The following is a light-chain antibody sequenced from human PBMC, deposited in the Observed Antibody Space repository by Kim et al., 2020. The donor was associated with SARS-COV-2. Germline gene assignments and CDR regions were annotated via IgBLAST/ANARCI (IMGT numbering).Light chain of an antibody. CDR2: AAS. CDR1: QDISNY. V-gene: IGKV1-27*01. CDR3: QKCDSAPWT. J-gene: IGKJ1*01. Sequence: ASGGDRVNITRRPSQDISNYLAWFQLKPGKAPKLLIYAASALQPGVPSRFSGSGSGKDFTLTVTSLQPEDVATYYCQKCDSAPWTFGQGTKVEIK.